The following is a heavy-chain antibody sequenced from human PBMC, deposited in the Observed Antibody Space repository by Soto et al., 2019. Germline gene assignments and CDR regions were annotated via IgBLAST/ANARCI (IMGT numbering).Heavy chain of an antibody. CDR2: IIPLLRTA. Sequence: QEELVQSGAEVKKPGSSVNVSCKASGGTFASYSITWVRQVPGQRLEWMGEIIPLLRTANYAQQFQGRLTITGDRSTSTVYMALRSLRSDDTAFDYCARGPVELFGYMDVWGNGTTVTVSP. J-gene: IGHJ6*04. CDR1: GGTFASYS. CDR3: ARGPVELFGYMDV. V-gene: IGHV1-69*06. D-gene: IGHD6-25*01.